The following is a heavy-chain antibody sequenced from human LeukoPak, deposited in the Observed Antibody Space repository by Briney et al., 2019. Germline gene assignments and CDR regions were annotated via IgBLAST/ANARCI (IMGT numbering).Heavy chain of an antibody. Sequence: ASVKVSCKASGGTFSSYAISWVRQAPGQGLEWMGRIIPILGIANYAQKFQGRVTITADKSTSTAYMELSSLRSEDTAVYYCARTPLPHYYGSGSSNWFDPWGQGTLVTVSS. J-gene: IGHJ5*02. CDR3: ARTPLPHYYGSGSSNWFDP. CDR1: GGTFSSYA. CDR2: IIPILGIA. V-gene: IGHV1-69*04. D-gene: IGHD3-10*01.